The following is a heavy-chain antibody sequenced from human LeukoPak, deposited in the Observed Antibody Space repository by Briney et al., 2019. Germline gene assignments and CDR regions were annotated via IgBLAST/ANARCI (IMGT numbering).Heavy chain of an antibody. CDR3: ARPCPYDSSGSRRRDKYYYYYGMDV. J-gene: IGHJ6*02. CDR2: INHSGST. CDR1: GGSFSGYY. D-gene: IGHD3-22*01. Sequence: SETLSLICAVYGGSFSGYYWSWIRQPPGKGLKGIGEINHSGSTNYNPSLKSRVTISVDTSKNQFSLKLSSVTAADTAVYYCARPCPYDSSGSRRRDKYYYYYGMDVWGQGTTVTVSS. V-gene: IGHV4-34*01.